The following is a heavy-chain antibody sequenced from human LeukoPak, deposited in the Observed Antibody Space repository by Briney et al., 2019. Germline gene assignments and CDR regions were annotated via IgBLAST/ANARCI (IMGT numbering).Heavy chain of an antibody. CDR1: GYTFTSYD. Sequence: ASVKVSCKASGYTFTSYDINWVRQATGQGLEWMGWMNPNSGNTGYAQKFQGRVTITRNTSISTAYMELSSLRSEDTAVYYCARGFRGWSLELWSRYYYYYMDVWGKGTTVTVSS. CDR2: MNPNSGNT. V-gene: IGHV1-8*03. J-gene: IGHJ6*03. CDR3: ARGFRGWSLELWSRYYYYYMDV. D-gene: IGHD5-18*01.